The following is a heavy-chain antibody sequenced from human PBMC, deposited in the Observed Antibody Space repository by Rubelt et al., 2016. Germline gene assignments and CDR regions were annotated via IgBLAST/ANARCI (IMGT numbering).Heavy chain of an antibody. J-gene: IGHJ4*02. Sequence: EVQLVASGGGLVQPGRSLRLSCAASGFTFDDFAMHWVRQAPGKGLEWVSGISGSGNSKYYTDPVKGRFTISRDNSRNTLDLQMTSLRAEDKAVYYCAKDRWSGGSRFDNWGQGTLVTVSS. CDR1: GFTFDDFA. CDR3: AKDRWSGGSRFDN. V-gene: IGHV3-23*04. CDR2: ISGSGNSK. D-gene: IGHD2-15*01.